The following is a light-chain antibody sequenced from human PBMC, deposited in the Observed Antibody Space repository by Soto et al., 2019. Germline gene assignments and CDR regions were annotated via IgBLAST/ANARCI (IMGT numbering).Light chain of an antibody. CDR1: QTVSRN. CDR3: QQYNNWPS. CDR2: DIS. J-gene: IGKJ5*01. V-gene: IGKV3-15*01. Sequence: EVVMTQSPSTLSVSPGGRSTLSCRASQTVSRNLALYQQRPGQAPRLLIYDISNRAAGVPASFSGSASETEFTLTIRSLQSEDSAVYFCQQYNNWPSFGQGTRREI.